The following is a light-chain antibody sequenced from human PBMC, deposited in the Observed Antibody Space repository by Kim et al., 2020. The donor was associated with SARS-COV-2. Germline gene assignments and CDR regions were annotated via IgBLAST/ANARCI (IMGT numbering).Light chain of an antibody. V-gene: IGKV3-11*01. Sequence: LSRGETTTPSCGSSRSTSDHLAWYQQKPGQAPRLLIYDAFNRATGIPARFSGSGSGTDFTLTISSLEPEDFAVYYCQQRSNWPRTFGQGTKVEIK. CDR1: RSTSDH. CDR3: QQRSNWPRT. J-gene: IGKJ1*01. CDR2: DAF.